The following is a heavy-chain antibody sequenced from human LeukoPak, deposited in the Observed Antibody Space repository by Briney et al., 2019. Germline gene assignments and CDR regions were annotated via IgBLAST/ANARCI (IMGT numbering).Heavy chain of an antibody. Sequence: GGSLRLSCAASGFTFSSYWMHWVRQAPGKGLVWVSRINSDGSSTSYADSVKGRFTISRDNAKNSLYLQMNSLRAEDTAVYYCARGQGHKDIAARLNWFDPWGQGTLVTVSS. CDR2: INSDGSST. CDR1: GFTFSSYW. D-gene: IGHD6-6*01. J-gene: IGHJ5*02. CDR3: ARGQGHKDIAARLNWFDP. V-gene: IGHV3-74*01.